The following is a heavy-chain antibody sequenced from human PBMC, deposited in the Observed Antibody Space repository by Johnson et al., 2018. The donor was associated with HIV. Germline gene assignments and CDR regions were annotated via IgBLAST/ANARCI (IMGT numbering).Heavy chain of an antibody. Sequence: VQLVESGGALVQPGRSLRLSCAASGFTFDDYAMHWVRQAPGKGLEWVSGISWNSGNKGYVDSVKGRFTISRDNGKNSLSLQMNSLRVEDTAVYYCARRSGYAFDIWGQGTMVTVSS. J-gene: IGHJ3*02. CDR2: ISWNSGNK. CDR1: GFTFDDYA. CDR3: ARRSGYAFDI. V-gene: IGHV3-9*01. D-gene: IGHD1-1*01.